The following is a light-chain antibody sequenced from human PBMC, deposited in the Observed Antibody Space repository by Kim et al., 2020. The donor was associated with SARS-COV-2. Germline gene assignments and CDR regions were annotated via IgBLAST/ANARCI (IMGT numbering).Light chain of an antibody. Sequence: SSELTQDPAVSVALGQTVRISCQGDSLRSYYATWYQQKPGQSPVIVIYGKNDRPSGIPDRFSGSSSGNTASLSITGAQAEDEADYYCQSRDSSGEVVFGGGTKVTVL. CDR2: GKN. CDR3: QSRDSSGEVV. V-gene: IGLV3-19*01. CDR1: SLRSYY. J-gene: IGLJ2*01.